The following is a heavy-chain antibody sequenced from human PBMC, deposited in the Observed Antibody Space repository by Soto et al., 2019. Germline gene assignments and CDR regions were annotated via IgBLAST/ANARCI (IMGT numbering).Heavy chain of an antibody. Sequence: QVQLQESGPGLVKPSGTLSLTCAVSGGSISSGNWWSWVRQPPGKGLEWIGEIYHSGSTNYNPSLKSRVTISVDKSKNQFSLRLSSVTAADTAVYYCARDYMVRGVMRWFDPWGQGTLVTVSS. CDR3: ARDYMVRGVMRWFDP. J-gene: IGHJ5*02. CDR2: IYHSGST. D-gene: IGHD3-10*01. V-gene: IGHV4-4*02. CDR1: GGSISSGNW.